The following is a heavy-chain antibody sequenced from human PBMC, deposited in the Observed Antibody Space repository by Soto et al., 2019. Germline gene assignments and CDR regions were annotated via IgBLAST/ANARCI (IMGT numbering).Heavy chain of an antibody. CDR2: ISGSGGST. Sequence: EVQLLESGGGLVQPGGSLRLSCAASGFTFSSYAMSWVRQAPGKGLEWVSAISGSGGSTYYADSVKGRFTISRDNSKNTLYLQMNSLRAEDTAVYYCATLPHGRTNGVAGESGGFFVYYWGQGTLVTVSS. V-gene: IGHV3-23*01. D-gene: IGHD2-8*01. CDR1: GFTFSSYA. CDR3: ATLPHGRTNGVAGESGGFFVYY. J-gene: IGHJ4*02.